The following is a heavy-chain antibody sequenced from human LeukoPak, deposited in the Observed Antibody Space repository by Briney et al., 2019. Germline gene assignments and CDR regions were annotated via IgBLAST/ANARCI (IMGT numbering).Heavy chain of an antibody. CDR2: ISGSGGST. J-gene: IGHJ4*02. CDR1: GFTFSSYA. CDR3: AKGDYYDSSGYSLFDY. V-gene: IGHV3-23*01. D-gene: IGHD3-22*01. Sequence: PGGSLRLSCAASGFTFSSYAMSWVRQAPGKGLEWVSAISGSGGSTYYADSVKGRFTISRDNSKNTLYLQMNSLRAEDTAVYYCAKGDYYDSSGYSLFDYWGQGTLATVSS.